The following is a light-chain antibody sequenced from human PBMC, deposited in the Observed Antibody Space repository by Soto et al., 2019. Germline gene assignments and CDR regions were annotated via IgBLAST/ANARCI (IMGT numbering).Light chain of an antibody. CDR3: QHYNSYSEA. CDR2: KAS. V-gene: IGKV1-5*03. J-gene: IGKJ1*01. CDR1: PTISSW. Sequence: DIQMTQSPSTLSGSVGDRVTITCRASPTISSWLAWYQQKPGKAPKLMIYKASTLKSGVTSRFSGSGSGTEFTLTIRSLQPDDCATYYCQHYNSYSEAFGQATKVELK.